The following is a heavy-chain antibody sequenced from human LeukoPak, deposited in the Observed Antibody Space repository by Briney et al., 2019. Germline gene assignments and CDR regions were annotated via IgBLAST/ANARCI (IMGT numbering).Heavy chain of an antibody. CDR1: GGTFSSYA. J-gene: IGHJ4*02. CDR3: ARDDDSSGYRFDY. CDR2: IIPILGIA. D-gene: IGHD3-22*01. Sequence: ASVKVSCKASGGTFSSYAISWVRQAPGQGLEWMGRIIPILGIANYAQKFQGRVTITADKSTSTAYMELSSLRSEDTAVYYCARDDDSSGYRFDYWGQGTLVTVCS. V-gene: IGHV1-69*04.